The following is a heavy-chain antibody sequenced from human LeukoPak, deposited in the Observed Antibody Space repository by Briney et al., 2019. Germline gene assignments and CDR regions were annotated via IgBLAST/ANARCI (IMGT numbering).Heavy chain of an antibody. CDR3: ARAILDPLENYYYMDV. J-gene: IGHJ6*03. V-gene: IGHV4-4*07. Sequence: SETLSLTCSVSGDSISGRSWHWIRQSAGKGLEWIGRSHTSGSTNKNLSLKSRVTLSLDTSKNQFSLTLRSVTAADTAVYYCARAILDPLENYYYMDVWGKGITVTVSS. CDR2: SHTSGST. CDR1: GDSISGRS. D-gene: IGHD3-3*01.